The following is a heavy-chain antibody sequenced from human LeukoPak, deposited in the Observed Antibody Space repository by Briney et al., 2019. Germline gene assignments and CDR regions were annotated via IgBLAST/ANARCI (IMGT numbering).Heavy chain of an antibody. CDR3: AKCSANYYNDAFDV. J-gene: IGHJ3*01. V-gene: IGHV3-23*01. Sequence: GRSLRLSRSASGFIFDNFAVNWVRQAPGKGLEWVSYVSGGGAKRHYSASVKGRFTISRDNSKNTLYLEMNSLRAEDTAMYYCAKCSANYYNDAFDVWGRGTMVTVSS. D-gene: IGHD3-10*02. CDR2: VSGGGAKR. CDR1: GFIFDNFA.